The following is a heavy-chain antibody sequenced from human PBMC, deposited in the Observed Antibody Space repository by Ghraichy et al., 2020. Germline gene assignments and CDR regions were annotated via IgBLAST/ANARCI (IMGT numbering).Heavy chain of an antibody. CDR3: ARDLKEGGYSL. CDR1: GYTFTSYA. CDR2: INAGNGNT. Sequence: ASEKVSCKASGYTFTSYAMHWVRQAPGQRLEWMGWINAGNGNTKYSQKFQGRVTITRDTSASTAYMELSSLRSEDTAVYYCARDLKEGGYSLWGQGTLVTVSS. D-gene: IGHD5-18*01. V-gene: IGHV1-3*01. J-gene: IGHJ4*02.